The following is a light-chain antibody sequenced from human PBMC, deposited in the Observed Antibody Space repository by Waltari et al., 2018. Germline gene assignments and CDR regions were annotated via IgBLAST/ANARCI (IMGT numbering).Light chain of an antibody. J-gene: IGLJ2*01. V-gene: IGLV2-11*01. CDR3: CSYAGADTSVL. CDR1: SRAVGGYDF. CDR2: DVH. Sequence: QSALTQPRSVSGSPGQSVTVSCTGTSRAVGGYDFVPWYQQYPGQAPKLIIYDVHKRPPGVPDRFSGSKSGNTASLTISGLLNDDEADYYCCSYAGADTSVLFGGGTTLTVL.